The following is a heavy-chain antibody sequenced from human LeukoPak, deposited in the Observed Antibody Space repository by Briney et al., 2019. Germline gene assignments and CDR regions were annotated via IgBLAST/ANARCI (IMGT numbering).Heavy chain of an antibody. Sequence: GESLKISCKGSGYTFSNYWIAWVRQMPGKGLEWMGIIYPADSDSRYSPSFQGQVTISVDRSINTAYLQWSSLKASDTAMYYCARHSPDTSGWPFDYWGQGTLVTVSS. J-gene: IGHJ4*02. CDR2: IYPADSDS. CDR3: ARHSPDTSGWPFDY. CDR1: GYTFSNYW. D-gene: IGHD6-19*01. V-gene: IGHV5-51*01.